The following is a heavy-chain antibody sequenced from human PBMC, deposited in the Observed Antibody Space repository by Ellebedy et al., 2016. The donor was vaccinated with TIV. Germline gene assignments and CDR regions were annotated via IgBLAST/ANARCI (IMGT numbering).Heavy chain of an antibody. CDR3: TGGVASDY. CDR2: ISADGLST. CDR1: GFPFSNFW. J-gene: IGHJ4*02. V-gene: IGHV3-74*01. Sequence: PGGSLRLSCSASGFPFSNFWMNWVRQPPGKGLVGVSRISADGLSTNYADSVKGRFTVSRDNAKNTLHLQMDSLRVEDTAIYYCTGGVASDYWGQGTLVIVSS.